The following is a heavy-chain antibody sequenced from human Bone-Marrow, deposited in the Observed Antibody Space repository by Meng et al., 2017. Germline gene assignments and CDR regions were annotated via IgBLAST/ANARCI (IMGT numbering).Heavy chain of an antibody. V-gene: IGHV6-1*01. J-gene: IGHJ2*01. CDR2: TFYRSKWYH. CDR3: ARGFVSTFDF. D-gene: IGHD3-3*01. CDR1: GYSVSSNSAA. Sequence: VQLQQSGPGLLKPSQNLSLTCAISGYSVSSNSAAWNWIRQSPSRGLEWLGRTFYRSKWYHDYAVSVKSRITINPDTSKNQFSLQLNSVTPEDTAVYYCARGFVSTFDFWGRGTLVTVSS.